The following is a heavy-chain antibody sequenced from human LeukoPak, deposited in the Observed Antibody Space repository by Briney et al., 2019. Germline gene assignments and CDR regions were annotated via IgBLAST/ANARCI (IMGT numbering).Heavy chain of an antibody. D-gene: IGHD2-15*01. V-gene: IGHV3-48*02. CDR2: ISSTGSPI. CDR3: AQKGGTDY. J-gene: IGHJ4*02. CDR1: GFTFSSYS. Sequence: TGGSLRLSCAASGFTFSSYSMNWVRQAPGKGLEWVSYISSTGSPIYYADSVKGRFTISRDNAKNSLYLQMNSLRDDDTAVYYCAQKGGTDYWGQGTLVTVSS.